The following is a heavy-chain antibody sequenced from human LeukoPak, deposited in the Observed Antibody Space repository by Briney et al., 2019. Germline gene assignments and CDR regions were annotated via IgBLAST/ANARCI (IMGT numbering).Heavy chain of an antibody. CDR1: GGCFSGYY. V-gene: IGHV4-34*01. D-gene: IGHD4-23*01. CDR2: INHSGST. J-gene: IGHJ3*02. Sequence: SETLSLTCSVYGGCFSGYYWGWIRQPPGKGLEWIGEINHSGSTNYNPSLKSRVTISVDTSKNQFALKLSSVTAADTAVYYCARGIIGGNSAHDAFDIWGQGTMVTVSS. CDR3: ARGIIGGNSAHDAFDI.